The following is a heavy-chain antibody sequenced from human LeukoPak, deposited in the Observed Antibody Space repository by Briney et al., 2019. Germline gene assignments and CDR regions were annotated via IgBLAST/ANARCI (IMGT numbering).Heavy chain of an antibody. CDR2: IKQDGREK. Sequence: GGSLRLSRAASGFTFSSYWMTWVRQAPGTGLEWVANIKQDGREKYYVDSVKGRFTISRDNAKISLYLQMNSLRAEDTAMYYCARAAPYSSGYFDYWGQGALVTVSS. CDR3: ARAAPYSSGYFDY. D-gene: IGHD6-19*01. V-gene: IGHV3-7*01. CDR1: GFTFSSYW. J-gene: IGHJ4*02.